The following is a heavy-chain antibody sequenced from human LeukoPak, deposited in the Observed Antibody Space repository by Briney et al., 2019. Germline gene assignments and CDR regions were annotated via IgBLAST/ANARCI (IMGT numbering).Heavy chain of an antibody. CDR1: GGSFSGYY. J-gene: IGHJ6*03. V-gene: IGHV4-34*01. Sequence: SETLSLTCAVYGGSFSGYYWSWIRQPPGKGLEWIGEINHSGSTNYNPSLKSRVTISVDTSKNQFSLKLSSVTAADTAVYYCAREVWGIVVVPAARYYYYMDVWGKGTTVTVSS. CDR3: AREVWGIVVVPAARYYYYMDV. D-gene: IGHD2-2*01. CDR2: INHSGST.